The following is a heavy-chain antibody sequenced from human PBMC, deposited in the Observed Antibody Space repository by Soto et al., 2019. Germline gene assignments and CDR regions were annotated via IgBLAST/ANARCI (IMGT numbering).Heavy chain of an antibody. CDR1: GGSIGSGGYY. J-gene: IGHJ4*02. Sequence: QVQLQESGPGLVKPSQTLSLTCTVSGGSIGSGGYYWSWIRKHPGKGLEWIGYIYYSGSTYYNPSLKSRVTISVDTSKNQFSLKLSSVTAADTAVYYCARAESSGLVAYWGQGTLVTVSS. CDR2: IYYSGST. D-gene: IGHD3-22*01. V-gene: IGHV4-31*03. CDR3: ARAESSGLVAY.